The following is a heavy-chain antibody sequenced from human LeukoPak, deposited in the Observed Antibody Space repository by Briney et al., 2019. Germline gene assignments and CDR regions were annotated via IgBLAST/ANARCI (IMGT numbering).Heavy chain of an antibody. J-gene: IGHJ6*03. Sequence: PGGSLRLSCAASGFTFSSYAMSWVRQAPGKGLEWVSAISGSGGSTYYADSVKGRFTISRDNSKNTLYVQMNSLRAEDTAVYFCAKCVMGGDFDNMDVWGKGTTVTASS. CDR2: ISGSGGST. D-gene: IGHD2-21*02. CDR1: GFTFSSYA. CDR3: AKCVMGGDFDNMDV. V-gene: IGHV3-23*01.